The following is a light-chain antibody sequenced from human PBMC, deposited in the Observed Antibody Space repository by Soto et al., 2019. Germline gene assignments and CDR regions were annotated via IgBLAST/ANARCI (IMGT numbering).Light chain of an antibody. V-gene: IGLV2-14*01. CDR1: SSDVGGYKY. J-gene: IGLJ1*01. CDR2: EVS. Sequence: QSALTQPAYVSGSPGQSITISCTGTSSDVGGYKYVSWYQQHPGKAPKLMIYEVSTRPSGVSNRFSGSKSGNTASLTISGLQSEYEADYYCSSYPSSSTYVFGTGTKVTVL. CDR3: SSYPSSSTYV.